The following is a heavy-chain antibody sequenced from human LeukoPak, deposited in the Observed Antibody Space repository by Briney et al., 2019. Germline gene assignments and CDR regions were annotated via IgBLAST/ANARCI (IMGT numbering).Heavy chain of an antibody. Sequence: SETLSLTCAVSGYSISSGYYWGWIRQPPGEGLEWIGSIYHSGSTYYNPSLKSRVTISVDTSKNQFSLKLSSVTAADTAVYYCARQTGQYYYDSSGYYYPWGQGTLVTVSS. CDR1: GYSISSGYY. CDR2: IYHSGST. D-gene: IGHD3-22*01. V-gene: IGHV4-38-2*01. CDR3: ARQTGQYYYDSSGYYYP. J-gene: IGHJ5*02.